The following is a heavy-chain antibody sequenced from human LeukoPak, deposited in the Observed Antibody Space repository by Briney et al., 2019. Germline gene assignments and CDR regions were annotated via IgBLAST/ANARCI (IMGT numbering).Heavy chain of an antibody. V-gene: IGHV3-7*01. D-gene: IGHD6-13*01. CDR1: GFTFSNYW. J-gene: IGHJ4*02. CDR3: ARIGYSSSSLDY. CDR2: IKQDGSVI. Sequence: GGPLRLSCAASGFTFSNYWMTRVRQAPGKGLEWVANIKQDGSVIYYVDSLKGRFTISRDNAKKSVHLQMNSLRAEDTAVYYCARIGYSSSSLDYWGQGTLLTVS.